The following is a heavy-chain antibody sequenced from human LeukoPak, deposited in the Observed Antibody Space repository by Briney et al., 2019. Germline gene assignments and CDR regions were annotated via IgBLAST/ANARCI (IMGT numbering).Heavy chain of an antibody. D-gene: IGHD6-13*01. J-gene: IGHJ4*02. CDR2: ISWNSASV. CDR3: SKDYGYSSSWYDY. Sequence: GGSLRLSCEASGFTFDDYGMHWVRQAPGKGLEWVSAISWNSASVGYVDSVKGRFTISRDNAKKTLYLQMNSLRPEDTALYYCSKDYGYSSSWYDYWGQGTLVTVSS. V-gene: IGHV3-9*01. CDR1: GFTFDDYG.